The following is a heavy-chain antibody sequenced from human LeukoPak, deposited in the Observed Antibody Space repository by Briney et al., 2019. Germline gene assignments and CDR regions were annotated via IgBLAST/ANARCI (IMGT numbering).Heavy chain of an antibody. CDR1: GYSFTSYW. CDR3: ARDFRCGSGCKGMDV. D-gene: IGHD6-19*01. Sequence: GESLKISCKGSGYSFTSYWIGWVRQMSGKGLEWMGIIYPGDSDTRYSPSFQGQVTISADNSIRTAYLQWRSLKASDSAMYYCARDFRCGSGCKGMDVWGQGTTVSVSS. V-gene: IGHV5-51*01. J-gene: IGHJ6*02. CDR2: IYPGDSDT.